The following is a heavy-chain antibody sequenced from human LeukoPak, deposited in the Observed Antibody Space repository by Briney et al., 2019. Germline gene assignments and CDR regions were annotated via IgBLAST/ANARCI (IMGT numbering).Heavy chain of an antibody. CDR1: GFTFSSYA. Sequence: GGSLRLSCAASGFTFSSYAMSWVRQAPGKGLEWVSAISGSGGSTYYADSVKGRFTVSRDNAKNSLYLQMNSLRAEDTALYYCATGKSNYYYFGMDVWGQGTTVTVSS. J-gene: IGHJ6*02. V-gene: IGHV3-23*01. CDR2: ISGSGGST. CDR3: ATGKSNYYYFGMDV.